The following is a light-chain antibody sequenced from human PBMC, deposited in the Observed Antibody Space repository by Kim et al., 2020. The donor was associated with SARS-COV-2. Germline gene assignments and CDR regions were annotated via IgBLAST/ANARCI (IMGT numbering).Light chain of an antibody. V-gene: IGLV3-1*01. CDR3: QAWDSSTAV. CDR1: KLGDKY. CDR2: QDS. J-gene: IGLJ1*01. Sequence: SYELTQPPSVSVSPGQIASITCSGDKLGDKYACWYQQKPGQSPVLVIYQDSKRPSGIPERFSGSNSGNTATLTISGTQAMDEADYYCQAWDSSTAVFGPG.